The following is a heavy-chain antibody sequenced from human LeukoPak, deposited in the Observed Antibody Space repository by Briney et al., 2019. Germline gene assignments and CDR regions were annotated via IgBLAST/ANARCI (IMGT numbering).Heavy chain of an antibody. D-gene: IGHD5-12*01. CDR2: IYTSGST. CDR3: ARDNDSGYDETYVDY. J-gene: IGHJ4*02. V-gene: IGHV4-61*02. CDR1: GGSISSGSYY. Sequence: PSETLSLTCTVSGGSISSGSYYWSWIRQPAGKGLEWIVRIYTSGSTNYNPSLKSRVTISVDTSKNQFSLKLSSVTAADTAVYYCARDNDSGYDETYVDYWGQGTLVTVSS.